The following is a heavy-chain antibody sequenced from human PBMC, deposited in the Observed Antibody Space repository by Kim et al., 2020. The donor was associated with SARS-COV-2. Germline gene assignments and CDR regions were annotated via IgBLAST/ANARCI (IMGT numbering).Heavy chain of an antibody. CDR2: INAGNGNT. J-gene: IGHJ3*02. CDR1: GYTFTSYA. Sequence: ASVKVSCKASGYTFTSYAMHWVRQAPGQRLEWMGWINAGNGNTKYSQKFQGRVTITRDTSASTAYMELSSLRSEDTAVYYCAGPLAAAGRWEYAFDIWGQGTMVTVSS. D-gene: IGHD6-13*01. CDR3: AGPLAAAGRWEYAFDI. V-gene: IGHV1-3*01.